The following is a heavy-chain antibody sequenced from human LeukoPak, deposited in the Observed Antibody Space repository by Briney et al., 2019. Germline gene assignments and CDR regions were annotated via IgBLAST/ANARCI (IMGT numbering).Heavy chain of an antibody. V-gene: IGHV4-61*02. CDR2: IYTSGST. Sequence: SETLSLTCTVSGGSISSGSYYWSWIRQPAGKGLEWIGRIYTSGSTHYNPSLKSRVTISVDTSKNQFSLKLSSVTAADTAVYYCARDRKQGPGWFDPWGQGTLVTVSS. CDR3: ARDRKQGPGWFDP. J-gene: IGHJ5*02. CDR1: GGSISSGSYY.